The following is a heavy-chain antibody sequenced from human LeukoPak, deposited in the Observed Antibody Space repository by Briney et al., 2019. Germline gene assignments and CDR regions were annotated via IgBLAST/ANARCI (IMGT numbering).Heavy chain of an antibody. CDR2: ISPNGAST. CDR3: ARDPRNPNDGFYYYMDV. CDR1: GYTFTNYY. V-gene: IGHV1-46*03. D-gene: IGHD1-1*01. J-gene: IGHJ6*03. Sequence: ASVKVSCKAPGYTFTNYYIHWVRQAPGQGLEWMGVISPNGASTTYAQKLQGRVTVTRDTSTSTVYMELSSLRSEDTAMYYCARDPRNPNDGFYYYMDVWGQGTTVTVSS.